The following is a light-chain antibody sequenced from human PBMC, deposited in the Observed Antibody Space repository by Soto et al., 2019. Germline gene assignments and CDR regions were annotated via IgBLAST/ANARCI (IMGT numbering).Light chain of an antibody. CDR1: QSVSSN. V-gene: IGKV3-15*01. J-gene: IGKJ4*01. CDR3: QQYNNWPWLT. Sequence: EIVMTQSPATLSVSPGERATLSCRASQSVSSNLAWYQQKPGQAPRLLIYGASTRATGIPARFSGSGSGTEFTLTISSLQSEDFVVYYCQQYNNWPWLTFGGGTKVDIK. CDR2: GAS.